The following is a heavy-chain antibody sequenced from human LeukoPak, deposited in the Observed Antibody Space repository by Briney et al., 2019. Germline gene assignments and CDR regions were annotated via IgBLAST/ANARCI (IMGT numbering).Heavy chain of an antibody. CDR2: MNPNSRNT. CDR3: ARGISALWFGNYYYYYYMDV. J-gene: IGHJ6*03. D-gene: IGHD3-10*01. CDR1: GYTCTSYD. Sequence: ASVKVSCKASGYTCTSYDINWVRQATGQGLEWMGWMNPNSRNTGYAQKFQGRVTMTRNTSISTAYMELSSLRSEDTAVYYCARGISALWFGNYYYYYYMDVWGKGTTVTVSS. V-gene: IGHV1-8*01.